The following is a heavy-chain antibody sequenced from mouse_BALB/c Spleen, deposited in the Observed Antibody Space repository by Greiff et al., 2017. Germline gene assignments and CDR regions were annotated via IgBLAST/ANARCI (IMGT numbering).Heavy chain of an antibody. V-gene: IGHV1-31*01. D-gene: IGHD2-4*01. CDR3: ARGYDYDGDEAMDY. J-gene: IGHJ4*01. Sequence: EVQLQQSGPELVKPGASVKISCKASGYSFTGYYMHWVKQSHVKSLEWIGRINPYNGATSYNQNFKDKASLTVDKSSSTAYMELHSLTSEDSAVYYCARGYDYDGDEAMDYWGQGTSVTVSS. CDR1: GYSFTGYY. CDR2: INPYNGAT.